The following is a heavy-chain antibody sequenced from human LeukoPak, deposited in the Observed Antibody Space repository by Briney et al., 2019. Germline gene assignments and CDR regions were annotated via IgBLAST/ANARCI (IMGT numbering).Heavy chain of an antibody. CDR1: GFTFSSYA. CDR2: ISGSGGST. J-gene: IGHJ4*02. D-gene: IGHD4-11*01. CDR3: AKGRGYYSNYHTPY. V-gene: IGHV3-23*01. Sequence: PGGFLRLSCAASGFTFSSYAMSWVRQAPGKGLEWVSAISGSGGSTYYADSVKGRFTISRDNSKNTLYLQMNSLRAEDTAVYYCAKGRGYYSNYHTPYWGQGTLVTVSS.